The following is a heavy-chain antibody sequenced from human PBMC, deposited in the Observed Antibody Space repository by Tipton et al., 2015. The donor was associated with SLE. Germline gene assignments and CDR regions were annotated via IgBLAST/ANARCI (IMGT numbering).Heavy chain of an antibody. J-gene: IGHJ5*02. CDR1: GGSISSDGG. Sequence: LSLTCTVSGGSISSDGGFWTWIRLQPGKGLEWVSYISSSGSTIYYADSVKGRFTISRDNAKNSLYLQMNSLRAEDTAVYYCARGLMAGERNWFDPWGQGTLVTVSA. V-gene: IGHV3-48*03. D-gene: IGHD6-19*01. CDR2: ISSSGSTI. CDR3: ARGLMAGERNWFDP.